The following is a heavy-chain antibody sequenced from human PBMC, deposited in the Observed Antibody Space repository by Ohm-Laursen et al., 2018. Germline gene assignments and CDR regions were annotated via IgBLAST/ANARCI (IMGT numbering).Heavy chain of an antibody. D-gene: IGHD4-11*01. CDR2: MYTGGST. V-gene: IGHV3-66*01. Sequence: SLRLSCTASGFTVSNNHMSWVRQAPGKGLEWVSVMYTGGSTYYADSVKGRFTISRDNSKNTLYLQMNSLRAEDTAVYYCAKRDVSNYHCFDSWGQGTLVTVSS. CDR3: AKRDVSNYHCFDS. J-gene: IGHJ4*02. CDR1: GFTVSNNH.